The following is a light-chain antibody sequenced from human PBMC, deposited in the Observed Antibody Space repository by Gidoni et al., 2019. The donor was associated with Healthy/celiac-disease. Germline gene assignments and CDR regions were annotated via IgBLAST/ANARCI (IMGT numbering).Light chain of an antibody. CDR1: QSVSSSY. Sequence: EIVLTQSPGTLSLSPGERATLSCRASQSVSSSYLAWYQQKPGQAPRLLIYGASSRATGIPDRISGSGSGTDFTLTISRLEPEDFAVYYCQQYGSSPLTFXGXTKVXIK. V-gene: IGKV3-20*01. J-gene: IGKJ4*01. CDR3: QQYGSSPLT. CDR2: GAS.